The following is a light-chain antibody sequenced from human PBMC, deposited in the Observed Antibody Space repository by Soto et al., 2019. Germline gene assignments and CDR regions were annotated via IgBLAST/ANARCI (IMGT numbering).Light chain of an antibody. J-gene: IGLJ1*01. CDR3: SSYTTSNTRQIV. CDR1: RSDVGGYNY. Sequence: QSVLTQPASVSGSPGQSITISCTGTRSDVGGYNYVSWYQQHPGKAPKFMIYDVSNRPSGVSNRFSGSKSGNTASLTISGLQAEDEADYYCSSYTTSNTRQIVFGTGT. CDR2: DVS. V-gene: IGLV2-14*01.